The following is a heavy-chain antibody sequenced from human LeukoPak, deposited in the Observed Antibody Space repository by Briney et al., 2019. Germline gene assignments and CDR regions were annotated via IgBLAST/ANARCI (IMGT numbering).Heavy chain of an antibody. CDR2: IYTSGST. D-gene: IGHD3-22*01. CDR1: GGSISSGSYY. J-gene: IGHJ4*02. V-gene: IGHV4-61*02. Sequence: SQTLSLTCTVSGGSISSGSYYWSWIRQPAGKGLEWIGRIYTSGSTNYNPSLKSRVTISVDTSKNQFSLKLSSVTAADTAVYYGARVSAKVVIDYWGQGTLVTVSS. CDR3: ARVSAKVVIDY.